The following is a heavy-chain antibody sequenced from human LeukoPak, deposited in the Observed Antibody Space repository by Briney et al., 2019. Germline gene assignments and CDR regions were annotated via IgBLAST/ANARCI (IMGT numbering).Heavy chain of an antibody. J-gene: IGHJ3*02. Sequence: PGGSLRLSCAASGFTFSSYGMQWVRQGPGKGRERVAFIRDEGSNKYYADSVKGRFTISRDNSKNTLYLQMNSLRAEDTAVYYCAKVWYCSSTSCPGGAFDIWGQGTMVTVSS. D-gene: IGHD2-2*01. CDR1: GFTFSSYG. V-gene: IGHV3-30*02. CDR2: IRDEGSNK. CDR3: AKVWYCSSTSCPGGAFDI.